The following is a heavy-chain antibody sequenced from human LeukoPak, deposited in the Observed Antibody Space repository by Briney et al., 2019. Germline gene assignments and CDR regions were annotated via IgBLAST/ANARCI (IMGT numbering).Heavy chain of an antibody. CDR3: ARQQYNWNYAEGIDY. Sequence: GGSLRLSCSASGFTFSSYSMNWVRQAPGKGLEGCSSISSSSSYIYYADSVKGRFTISRDNAKNSLDLQMNSLRAEDTAVYYCARQQYNWNYAEGIDYWGQGTLVTVSS. V-gene: IGHV3-21*01. D-gene: IGHD1-7*01. CDR2: ISSSSSYI. J-gene: IGHJ4*02. CDR1: GFTFSSYS.